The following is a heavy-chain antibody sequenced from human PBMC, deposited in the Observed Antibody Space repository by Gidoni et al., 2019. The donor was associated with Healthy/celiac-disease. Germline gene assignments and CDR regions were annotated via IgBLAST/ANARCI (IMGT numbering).Heavy chain of an antibody. CDR3: VRTPYNWNEPRTALEYYFDY. V-gene: IGHV4-4*07. Sequence: QVQLQESGPGLIKPSETLSLTCAASGAPIGSYYWSWIRQHAGKGLEWIGRIYASGSTKYNPPLKSRVTMSVDTSKNQFSMKLSSVTAADTAKYYCVRTPYNWNEPRTALEYYFDYWGKGTLVTVSS. J-gene: IGHJ4*02. D-gene: IGHD1-20*01. CDR1: GAPIGSYY. CDR2: IYASGST.